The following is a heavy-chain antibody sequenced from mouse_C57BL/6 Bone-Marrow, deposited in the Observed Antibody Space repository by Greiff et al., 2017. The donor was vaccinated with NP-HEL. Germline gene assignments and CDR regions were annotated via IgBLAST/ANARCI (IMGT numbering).Heavy chain of an antibody. CDR1: GFTFSDYG. CDR2: ISSGSSTI. J-gene: IGHJ4*01. V-gene: IGHV5-17*01. Sequence: EVMLVESGGGLVKPGGSLKLSCAASGFTFSDYGMHWVRQAPEKGLEWVAYISSGSSTIYYADTVKGRFTISRDNAKNTLFLQMTSLRSEDTAMYYCARDPWGLRRGRAMDYWGQGTSVTVSS. CDR3: ARDPWGLRRGRAMDY. D-gene: IGHD2-2*01.